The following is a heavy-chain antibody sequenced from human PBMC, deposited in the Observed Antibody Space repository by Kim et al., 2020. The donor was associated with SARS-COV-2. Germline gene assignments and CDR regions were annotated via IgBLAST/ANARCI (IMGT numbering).Heavy chain of an antibody. CDR1: GFTFSSYA. CDR3: ARDSCSSTSCYWSWFDP. V-gene: IGHV3-30*04. Sequence: GGSLRLSCAASGFTFSSYAMHWVRQAPGKGLEWVAVISYDGSNKYYADSVKGRFTISRDNSKNTLYLQMNSLRAEDTAVYYCARDSCSSTSCYWSWFDP. J-gene: IGHJ5*02. CDR2: ISYDGSNK. D-gene: IGHD2-2*01.